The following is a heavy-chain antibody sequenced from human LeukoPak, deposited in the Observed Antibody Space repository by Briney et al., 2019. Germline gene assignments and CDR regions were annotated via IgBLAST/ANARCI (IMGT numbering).Heavy chain of an antibody. V-gene: IGHV3-53*01. CDR3: ARDFFPVVDSTWYEIGY. Sequence: GGSLRLSCAASGFTVSSNYMSWVRQAPGKGLEWVSVIYSDGTTYYADSVKGRFTISRDNSKNTLYLQMNSLRAEDTAVYYCARDFFPVVDSTWYEIGYWGQGTLVTVSS. J-gene: IGHJ4*02. CDR1: GFTVSSNY. D-gene: IGHD2-21*01. CDR2: IYSDGTT.